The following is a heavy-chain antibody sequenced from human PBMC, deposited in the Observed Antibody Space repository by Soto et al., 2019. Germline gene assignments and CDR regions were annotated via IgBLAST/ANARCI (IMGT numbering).Heavy chain of an antibody. CDR2: IITGLGTT. CDR1: GDTFSSYA. Sequence: QVQLVQSGAELKKTGSSVKVSCRASGDTFSSYAVNWVRQAPGRGLEWMGRIITGLGTTDYAQNFKGRLTITAEKSTKTVYMELSRLRSEDTAVYYCARRRYCGYDCYHKHYYGMDVWGQGTTVTVAS. CDR3: ARRRYCGYDCYHKHYYGMDV. J-gene: IGHJ6*02. D-gene: IGHD2-21*01. V-gene: IGHV1-69*08.